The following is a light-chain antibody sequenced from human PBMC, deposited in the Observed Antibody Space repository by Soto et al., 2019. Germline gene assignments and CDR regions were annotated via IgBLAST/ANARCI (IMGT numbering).Light chain of an antibody. CDR3: CSYAGRYV. V-gene: IGLV2-11*01. J-gene: IGLJ1*01. CDR2: DVS. CDR1: SSDVGGYNY. Sequence: QSVLTQLRSVSGSPGQSVTISCTGTSSDVGGYNYVSWYQQHPGKAPKLMIYDVSKRPSGVPDRFSGSKSGNTASLTISGLQAEDEADYYCCSYAGRYVFGTGTMVTVL.